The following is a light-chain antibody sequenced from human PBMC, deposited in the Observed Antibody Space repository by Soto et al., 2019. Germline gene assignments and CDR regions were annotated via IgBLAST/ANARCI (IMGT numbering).Light chain of an antibody. J-gene: IGKJ5*01. V-gene: IGKV1-5*01. CDR2: DAS. CDR1: QDIRKY. CDR3: QQRNSYPIT. Sequence: DIQMTQSPSTLSASVGDRVIITCQATQDIRKYLNWYQQKPGKAPKLLIYDASSLESGVPSRFSGSGSGTEFTLTISSLQPDDFATYYCQQRNSYPITFGQGTRLEIK.